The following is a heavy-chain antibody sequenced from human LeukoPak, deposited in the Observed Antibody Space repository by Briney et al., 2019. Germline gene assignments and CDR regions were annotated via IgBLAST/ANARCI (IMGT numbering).Heavy chain of an antibody. CDR3: ARAYSGYSIDF. V-gene: IGHV1-46*01. J-gene: IGHJ4*02. D-gene: IGHD3-22*01. CDR1: GYTFTNYY. CDR2: IYPSGGGS. Sequence: PVKFSCMASGYTFTNYYMHWVRQAPGHGLVWMGIIYPSGGGSSYAQKFPGRVTMTRDTSTSTVYMELSSLTSEDTAVYYCARAYSGYSIDFWGQGTLVTVSS.